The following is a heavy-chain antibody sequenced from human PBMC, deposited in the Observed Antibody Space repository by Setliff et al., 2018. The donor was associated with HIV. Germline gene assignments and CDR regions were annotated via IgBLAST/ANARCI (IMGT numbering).Heavy chain of an antibody. V-gene: IGHV3-23*01. J-gene: IGHJ4*02. CDR3: AKDRLFPRL. D-gene: IGHD2-21*01. Sequence: PGGSLRLSCVASDFRFSDSAMSWVRQTPGKGLEYVSSITDTGSKTYYADSVTGRFTISRDNSKNTFYLQMVSLRAEDTALYFCAKDRLFPRLWGQGTRSPS. CDR1: DFRFSDSA. CDR2: ITDTGSKT.